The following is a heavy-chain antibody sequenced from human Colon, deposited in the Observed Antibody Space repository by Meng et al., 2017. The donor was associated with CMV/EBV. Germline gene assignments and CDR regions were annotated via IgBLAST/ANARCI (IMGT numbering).Heavy chain of an antibody. CDR3: AREGYFRGFET. Sequence: ASVKVSCKASGYTFSSYGISWVRQAPGQGLEWMGWISIYNGDTKYAQKLQGRVTMTTDTSTSTAYMELRSLRSDDTAVYFCAREGYFRGFETWGQGTLVTVSS. J-gene: IGHJ5*02. V-gene: IGHV1-18*01. CDR1: GYTFSSYG. CDR2: ISIYNGDT. D-gene: IGHD1-1*01.